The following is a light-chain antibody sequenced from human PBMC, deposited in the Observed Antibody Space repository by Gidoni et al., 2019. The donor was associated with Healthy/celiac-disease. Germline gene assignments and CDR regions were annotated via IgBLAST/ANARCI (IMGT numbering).Light chain of an antibody. V-gene: IGLV2-14*01. Sequence: QSALTQPASVAGSPGQSIPISCTGTSSDVGGYNYVSWYQQHPGKAPKLMIYAVSNRPSGVSNRFSGSKSGNTASLTISGLQAEDEADYYCSSYTSSSTVVFGGGTKLTVL. CDR3: SSYTSSSTVV. CDR1: SSDVGGYNY. CDR2: AVS. J-gene: IGLJ2*01.